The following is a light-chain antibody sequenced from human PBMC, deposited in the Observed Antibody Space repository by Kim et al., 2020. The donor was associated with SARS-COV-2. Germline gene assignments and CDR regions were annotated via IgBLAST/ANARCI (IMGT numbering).Light chain of an antibody. J-gene: IGKJ5*01. CDR1: QDIRND. Sequence: ASVGDRVTITCRASQDIRNDLGWYQQNPGRAPKRLIYCASSLQSGVPSRFSASGSGTEFTLTISSLQPEDFATYFCLQHNAYPITFGQGTRLEIK. V-gene: IGKV1-17*01. CDR3: LQHNAYPIT. CDR2: CAS.